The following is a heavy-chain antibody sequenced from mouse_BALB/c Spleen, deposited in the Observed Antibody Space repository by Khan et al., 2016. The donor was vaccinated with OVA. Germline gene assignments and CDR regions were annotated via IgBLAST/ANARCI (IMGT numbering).Heavy chain of an antibody. Sequence: VQLQQSGAELVQPGASVKLSCTASGFNIKDTYIHWVKQRPEQGLEWIGRIDPATGNTTYDPTFPGKATITAATYSNTAYLQLRSLTSEDTAIYYCTYTVHRYAIAYWGQGTSVTVSA. V-gene: IGHV14-3*02. CDR3: TYTVHRYAIAY. CDR2: IDPATGNT. CDR1: GFNIKDTY. J-gene: IGHJ4*01.